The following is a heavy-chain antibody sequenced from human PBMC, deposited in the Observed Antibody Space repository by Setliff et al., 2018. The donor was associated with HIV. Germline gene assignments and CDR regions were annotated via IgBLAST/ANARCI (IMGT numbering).Heavy chain of an antibody. CDR1: GFTFSSYW. CDR2: INGDGSST. D-gene: IGHD3-22*01. Sequence: LRLSCAASGFTFSSYWMNWVRQVPGKGLVWVSRINGDGSSTTYADSVKGRFTISRDNAKNTLYLQMNSLRAEDTAVYYCAKGSGYYSTDAFDIWGQGTMVTVSS. J-gene: IGHJ3*02. V-gene: IGHV3-74*01. CDR3: AKGSGYYSTDAFDI.